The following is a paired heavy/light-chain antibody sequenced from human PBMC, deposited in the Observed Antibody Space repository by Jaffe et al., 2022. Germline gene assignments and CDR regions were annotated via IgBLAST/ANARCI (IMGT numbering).Heavy chain of an antibody. CDR2: IYPGDSET. Sequence: EVQLVQSGAELKKTGESLKLSCKASGYSFTSYWIAWVRQMPGKGLEWMGIIYPGDSETTYSPSFQGLVSISADKSITTAYLQWSTLKASDTAIYYCARHPDFSVYGGLPAFDVWGQGTMVTVSS. D-gene: IGHD4-17*01. V-gene: IGHV5-51*01. CDR1: GYSFTSYW. J-gene: IGHJ3*01. CDR3: ARHPDFSVYGGLPAFDV.
Light chain of an antibody. CDR1: QSISNW. CDR3: QHYDSDSFA. CDR2: KAS. Sequence: DIQMTQFPPTLSASVGDRVTITCRASQSISNWLAWYQQKPGKAPKLLIYKASNLESGVPSRFSGSGSGTEFSLTISSLQPDDFATYYCQHYDSDSFAFGPGTRVDIK. V-gene: IGKV1-5*03. J-gene: IGKJ3*01.